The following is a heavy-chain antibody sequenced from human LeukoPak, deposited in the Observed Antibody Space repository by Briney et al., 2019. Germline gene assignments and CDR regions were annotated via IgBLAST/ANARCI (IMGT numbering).Heavy chain of an antibody. Sequence: SETLSLTCAVCGGSFSGYYWSWIRQPPGKGLEWIGEINHSGSTNYNPSLKSRVTISVDTSKNQFSLKLSSVTAADTAVYYCARDHLELLDYWGQGTLVTVSS. CDR1: GGSFSGYY. CDR3: ARDHLELLDY. V-gene: IGHV4-34*01. CDR2: INHSGST. J-gene: IGHJ4*02. D-gene: IGHD1-7*01.